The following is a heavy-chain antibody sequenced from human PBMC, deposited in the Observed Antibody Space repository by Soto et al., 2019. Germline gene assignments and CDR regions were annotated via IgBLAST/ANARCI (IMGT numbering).Heavy chain of an antibody. CDR1: GFTFSSYA. V-gene: IGHV3-23*01. Sequence: GGSLRLSCAASGFTFSSYAMSWVRQAPGKGLEWVSGISGSGGRTYYADSVKDRFTISRDNSGNSLYLQMNSLRAEDTATYYCAKDRSELLTAYFRHTDYWGLGTLVTVSS. J-gene: IGHJ4*02. CDR2: ISGSGGRT. D-gene: IGHD3-9*01. CDR3: AKDRSELLTAYFRHTDY.